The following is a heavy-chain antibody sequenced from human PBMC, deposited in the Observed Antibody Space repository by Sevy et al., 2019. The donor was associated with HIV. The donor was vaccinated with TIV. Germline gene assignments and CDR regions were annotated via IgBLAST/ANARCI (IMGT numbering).Heavy chain of an antibody. J-gene: IGHJ6*02. D-gene: IGHD2-2*02. CDR2: TSGSGGST. CDR3: AKVGYCSSTSCYTIYYGMDV. Sequence: GGSLRLSCAASGFTFSSYAMSWVRQAPGKGLEWVSATSGSGGSTYYADSVKGRFTISRDKSKNTLYLQMNSLRAEDKAVYYCAKVGYCSSTSCYTIYYGMDVWGQGTTVTVSS. CDR1: GFTFSSYA. V-gene: IGHV3-23*01.